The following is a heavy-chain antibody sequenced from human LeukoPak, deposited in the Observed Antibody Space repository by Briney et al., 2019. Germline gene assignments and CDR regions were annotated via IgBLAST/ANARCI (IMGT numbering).Heavy chain of an antibody. CDR1: GFAFSSYS. J-gene: IGHJ4*02. CDR3: ARESPRITMVLDY. Sequence: GGSLRLSCAASGFAFSSYSMNWVRQAPGKGLEWVSSISSSSSYIYYADSVKGRFTISRDNAKNSLYLQMNSLRAEDTAVYYCARESPRITMVLDYWGQGTLVTVSS. V-gene: IGHV3-21*01. D-gene: IGHD3-10*01. CDR2: ISSSSSYI.